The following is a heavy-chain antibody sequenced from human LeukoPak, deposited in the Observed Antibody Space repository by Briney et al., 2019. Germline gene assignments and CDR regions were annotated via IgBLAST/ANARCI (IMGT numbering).Heavy chain of an antibody. CDR3: ARDRWLSSFDL. CDR1: GDSFSGSSYY. Sequence: SETLSLTCTVSGDSFSGSSYYWGWIRQSPGTGLEWIGTIYYSGSTYYNPSLKTRVTISVDTSKNQFSLKLSSVTAADTAVYYCARDRWLSSFDLWGRGTLVTVSS. J-gene: IGHJ2*01. D-gene: IGHD3-9*01. CDR2: IYYSGST. V-gene: IGHV4-39*02.